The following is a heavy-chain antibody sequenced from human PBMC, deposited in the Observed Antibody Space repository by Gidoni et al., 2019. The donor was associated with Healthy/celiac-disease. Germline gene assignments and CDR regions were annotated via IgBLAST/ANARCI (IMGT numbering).Heavy chain of an antibody. CDR2: INHSGST. CDR1: GRSFSGYY. CDR3: ARKNPYYCSGGSCYSGRWFDP. D-gene: IGHD2-15*01. V-gene: IGHV4-34*01. Sequence: QVQLQQWGAGLLKPSETLSLTCAVYGRSFSGYYWSWIRQPPGKGLEGMGEINHSGSTNYNPSLKSRVTISVDTSKNQFSLKLSSVTAADTAVYYCARKNPYYCSGGSCYSGRWFDPWGQGTLVTVSS. J-gene: IGHJ5*02.